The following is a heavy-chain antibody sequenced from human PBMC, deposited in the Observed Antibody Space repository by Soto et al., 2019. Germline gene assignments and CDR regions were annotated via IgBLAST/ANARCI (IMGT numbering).Heavy chain of an antibody. D-gene: IGHD2-15*01. CDR2: IWFDGSNK. CDR3: ARGQLPAATTYFDF. CDR1: GFTFSSYA. Sequence: QVHLVESGGGVVQPGGSLRLSCAASGFTFSSYAIHWVRQAPGKGLEWVAIIWFDGSNKYYADSVKGRFSISRDNSKNTLFLQMDSLRAXDTAVYYCARGQLPAATTYFDFWGQGTLVIVSS. J-gene: IGHJ4*02. V-gene: IGHV3-33*01.